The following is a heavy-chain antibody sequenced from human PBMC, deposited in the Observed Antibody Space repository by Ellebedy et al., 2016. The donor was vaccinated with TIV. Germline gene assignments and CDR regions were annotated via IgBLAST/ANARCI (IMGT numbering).Heavy chain of an antibody. CDR2: IYPGESDT. V-gene: IGHV5-51*01. J-gene: IGHJ3*02. CDR3: ASDGVARSAFDI. Sequence: PGGSLRLSCQGSGYSFTSHWIVWVRQLPGRGLEYMGIIYPGESDTRYSPSFQGQVTISVDKSISTAYLQWNSLKASDTAMYYCASDGVARSAFDIWGQGTMVIVSS. D-gene: IGHD2-15*01. CDR1: GYSFTSHW.